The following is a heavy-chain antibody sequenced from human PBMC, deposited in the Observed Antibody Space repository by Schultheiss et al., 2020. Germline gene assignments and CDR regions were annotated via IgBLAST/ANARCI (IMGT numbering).Heavy chain of an antibody. CDR3: ARLNGGDPDPRGYWFDP. J-gene: IGHJ5*02. D-gene: IGHD2-21*02. V-gene: IGHV1-2*02. CDR1: GYTFTGHY. Sequence: ASVKVSCKASGYTFTGHYMHWVRQAPGQGLEWMGWINPNSGGTNYAQKFQGRVTMTRDTSISTAYMELSRLRSDDTAVYYCARLNGGDPDPRGYWFDPWGQGTLVTVSS. CDR2: INPNSGGT.